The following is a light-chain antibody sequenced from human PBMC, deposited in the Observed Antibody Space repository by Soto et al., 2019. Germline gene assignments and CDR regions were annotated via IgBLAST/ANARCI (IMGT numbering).Light chain of an antibody. CDR2: EVS. V-gene: IGLV2-8*01. CDR3: SSYVGTNNYV. J-gene: IGLJ1*01. Sequence: QSALTQPPSASGSPGQSVTISCTGTSSDVGGYNYVSWYQHHPGKAPKLIIYEVSKRPSGVPDRFSGSKSGNTASLTVSGLQAEDEADYYCSSYVGTNNYVFATGTKVTVL. CDR1: SSDVGGYNY.